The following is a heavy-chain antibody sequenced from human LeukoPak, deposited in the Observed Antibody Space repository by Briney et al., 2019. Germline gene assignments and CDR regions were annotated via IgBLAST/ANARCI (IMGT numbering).Heavy chain of an antibody. CDR3: ARGSSSSWGRYYYYMDV. V-gene: IGHV4-30-2*01. D-gene: IGHD6-6*01. CDR1: GGSISSGGYS. CDR2: IYHSGST. Sequence: SQTLSLTCAVSGGSISSGGYSWSWIRQPRGKGLEWIGYIYHSGSTYYNPSLKSRVTISVDRSKNQFSLKLSSVTAADTAVYYCARGSSSSWGRYYYYMDVWGKGTTVTVSS. J-gene: IGHJ6*03.